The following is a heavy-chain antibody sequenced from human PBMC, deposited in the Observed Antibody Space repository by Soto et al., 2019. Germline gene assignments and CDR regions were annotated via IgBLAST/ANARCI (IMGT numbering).Heavy chain of an antibody. Sequence: EVQLVESGGGLVQPGGPLRLSCAASGFTFNTYTMNWVRQAPGKGLEWLSYISSSSSSIYYADSVKGRFTISRDNAKNSLYLQMISLRAEDTAKYYCARVMSISWYFDLWGRGTLVTVSS. CDR2: ISSSSSSI. CDR1: GFTFNTYT. J-gene: IGHJ2*01. V-gene: IGHV3-48*01. D-gene: IGHD5-12*01. CDR3: ARVMSISWYFDL.